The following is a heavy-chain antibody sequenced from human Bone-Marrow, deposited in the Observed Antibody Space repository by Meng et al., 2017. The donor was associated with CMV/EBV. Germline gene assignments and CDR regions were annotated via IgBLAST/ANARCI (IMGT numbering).Heavy chain of an antibody. V-gene: IGHV4-59*01. J-gene: IGHJ4*02. D-gene: IGHD6-13*01. Sequence: SETLSLTCTVSGGSISSYYWSWVRQPPGKGLEWIGYIYYSRSTNYNPSLKSRVTISVDTSQNQFSLKLSSVTAADTAVYYCARMIAAAFDYWGQGTLVTVSS. CDR2: IYYSRST. CDR3: ARMIAAAFDY. CDR1: GGSISSYY.